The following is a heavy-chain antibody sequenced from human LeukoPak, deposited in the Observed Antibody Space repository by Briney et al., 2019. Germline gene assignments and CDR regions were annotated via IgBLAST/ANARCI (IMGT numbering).Heavy chain of an antibody. CDR3: AKVDIPMGRLINS. V-gene: IGHV3-23*01. CDR1: GFTFSSYA. Sequence: GGSLRLSCAASGFTFSSYAMNWVRPDPGKGLEWVSRISDSGAATYSADSVKGRFTISRDNSKNTLYLHMNSLRADDTAVYYCAKVDIPMGRLINSWGQGTLVSVSS. CDR2: ISDSGAAT. J-gene: IGHJ4*02. D-gene: IGHD5-18*01.